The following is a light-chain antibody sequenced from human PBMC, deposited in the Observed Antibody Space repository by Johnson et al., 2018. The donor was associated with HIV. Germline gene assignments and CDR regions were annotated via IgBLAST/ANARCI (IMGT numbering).Light chain of an antibody. Sequence: HSVLTQPPSVSAAPGQKVTISCSGSSSNIGNNYVSWYQQLPGTAPKLLIYDNNKRPSGIPDRFSGSMSGTSATLGITGLQTGDEADYYCGTWDSSLSAVYGFGTGTQGTVL. CDR2: DNN. CDR3: GTWDSSLSAVYG. CDR1: SSNIGNNY. V-gene: IGLV1-51*01. J-gene: IGLJ1*01.